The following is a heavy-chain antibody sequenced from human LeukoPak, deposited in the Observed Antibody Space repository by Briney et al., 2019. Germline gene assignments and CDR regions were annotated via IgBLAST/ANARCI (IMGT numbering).Heavy chain of an antibody. J-gene: IGHJ4*02. CDR1: GFTFSSYS. CDR3: ARDLHYYDSSGYPDY. CDR2: ISSSSSTI. D-gene: IGHD3-22*01. V-gene: IGHV3-48*01. Sequence: PGGSLRLSCAASGFTFSSYSMNWVRQAPGKGLEWVSYISSSSSTIYYADSVKGRFTISRDNAKNSLYLQMNSLRAEDTAVYYCARDLHYYDSSGYPDYWGQGTLVTVSS.